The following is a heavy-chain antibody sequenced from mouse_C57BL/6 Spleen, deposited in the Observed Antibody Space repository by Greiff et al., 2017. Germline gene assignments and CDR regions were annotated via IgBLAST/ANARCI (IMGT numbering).Heavy chain of an antibody. V-gene: IGHV1-55*01. CDR3: TRPTVGLYGMDY. D-gene: IGHD1-1*01. J-gene: IGHJ4*01. CDR2: IYPGSGST. Sequence: QVQLKQPGAELVKPGASVKMSCKASGYTFTSYWITWVKQRPGQGLEWIGDIYPGSGSTNYNEKFKSKATLTVDTSSSTAYMQLSSQTSEDSAVNLCTRPTVGLYGMDYWGQGTSVTVSS. CDR1: GYTFTSYW.